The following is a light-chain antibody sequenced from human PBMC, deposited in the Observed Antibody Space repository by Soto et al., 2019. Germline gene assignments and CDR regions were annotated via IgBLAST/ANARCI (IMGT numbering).Light chain of an antibody. CDR3: QQYNNWPPLT. CDR1: QSVRSD. Sequence: EIVLTQSPATLSVSPGERATLSCRASQSVRSDLAWYQQKPGQTPRLLIYGVSSRATGVPARFSGSGSGTEFTLTISSLQSEDSAVYYCQQYNNWPPLTFGGGTKVEIK. J-gene: IGKJ4*01. CDR2: GVS. V-gene: IGKV3-15*01.